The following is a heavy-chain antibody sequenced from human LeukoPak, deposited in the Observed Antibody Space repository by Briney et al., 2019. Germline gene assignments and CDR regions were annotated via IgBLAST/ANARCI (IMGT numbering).Heavy chain of an antibody. CDR3: ALLWFGEYRTFDY. V-gene: IGHV1-69*04. Sequence: ASVKVSCKASGGTFSSYAISWVRQAPGQGLEWMGRIIPILGIANYAQKLQGRVTMTTDTSTSTAYMELRSLRSDDTAVYYCALLWFGEYRTFDYWGQGTLVTVPS. D-gene: IGHD3-10*01. J-gene: IGHJ4*02. CDR2: IIPILGIA. CDR1: GGTFSSYA.